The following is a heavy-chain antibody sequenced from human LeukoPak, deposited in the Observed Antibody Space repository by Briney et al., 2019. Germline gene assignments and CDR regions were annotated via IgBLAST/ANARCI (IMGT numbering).Heavy chain of an antibody. CDR3: AKPLPRSTQIAAAAYFDY. CDR2: SSGGGGGT. Sequence: GSLRLSCSASGFTFDTYAMTWVRQAPGKGLEWVSASSGGGGGTYYADSVKGRFTISRDNSKNTLYLQMNSLRAEDTAVYYCAKPLPRSTQIAAAAYFDYWGQGTLVTVSS. D-gene: IGHD6-13*01. J-gene: IGHJ4*02. CDR1: GFTFDTYA. V-gene: IGHV3-23*01.